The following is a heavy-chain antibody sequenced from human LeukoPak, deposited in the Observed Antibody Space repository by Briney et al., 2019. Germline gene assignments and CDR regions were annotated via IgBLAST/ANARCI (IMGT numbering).Heavy chain of an antibody. J-gene: IGHJ4*02. D-gene: IGHD3-22*01. V-gene: IGHV1-46*01. CDR2: INPSGGST. CDR1: GYTFTSYY. CDR3: ARVITIFPDSSGYYDY. Sequence: ASVKVSCKASGYTFTSYYMHWVRQAPGQGLEWMGIINPSGGSTSYAQKFQGRVTMTRDMSTITVYMELSSLRSEDTAVYYCARVITIFPDSSGYYDYWGQGTLATVSS.